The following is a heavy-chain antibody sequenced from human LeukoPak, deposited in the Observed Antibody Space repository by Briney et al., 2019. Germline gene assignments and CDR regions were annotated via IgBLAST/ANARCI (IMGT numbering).Heavy chain of an antibody. CDR2: INHSGST. Sequence: PSETLSLTCAVYGGSFSGYYWSWIRQPPGKGLEWIGEINHSGSTNYNPSLKSRVTISVDTSKNQFSLKLSSVTAADTAVYYCARARRRFDPWGQGTRVTVSS. V-gene: IGHV4-34*01. CDR1: GGSFSGYY. CDR3: ARARRRFDP. J-gene: IGHJ5*02.